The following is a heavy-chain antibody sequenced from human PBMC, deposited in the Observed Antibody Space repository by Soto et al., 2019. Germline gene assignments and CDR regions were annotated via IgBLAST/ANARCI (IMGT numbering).Heavy chain of an antibody. D-gene: IGHD2-2*01. CDR1: GFTFSSYG. CDR2: IWYDGSNK. J-gene: IGHJ6*03. CDR3: ASLLPEWSSTSFYYWYYYMDV. Sequence: GGSLRLSCAASGFTFSSYGMHWVRQAPGKGLEWVAVIWYDGSNKYYADSVKGRFTISRDNSKNTLYLQMNSLRAEDTAVYYCASLLPEWSSTSFYYWYYYMDVWGKGTTVTVSS. V-gene: IGHV3-33*01.